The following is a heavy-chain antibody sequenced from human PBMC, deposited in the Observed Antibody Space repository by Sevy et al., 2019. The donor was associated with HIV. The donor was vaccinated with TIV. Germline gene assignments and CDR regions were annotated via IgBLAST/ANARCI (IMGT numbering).Heavy chain of an antibody. V-gene: IGHV3-30-3*01. CDR3: ARDGKRYYYDSSGYSFSDAFDI. D-gene: IGHD3-22*01. CDR1: GFTFSSYA. CDR2: ISYDGSNK. J-gene: IGHJ3*02. Sequence: GGSLRLSCAASGFTFSSYAMHWVRQAPGKGLEWVAVISYDGSNKYSADSVKGRFTISRDNSKNTLYLQMNSLRAEDTAVYYCARDGKRYYYDSSGYSFSDAFDIWGQGTMVTVSS.